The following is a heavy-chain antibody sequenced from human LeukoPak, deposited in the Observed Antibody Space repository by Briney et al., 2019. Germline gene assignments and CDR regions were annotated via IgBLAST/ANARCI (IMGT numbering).Heavy chain of an antibody. D-gene: IGHD3-3*01. CDR3: SSQAVRILDFDY. J-gene: IGHJ4*02. Sequence: GGSLRLFCAASGFTCGSYWMSWVRQTPGKGLEWVANIKQDGSEKYYVDSVKGRFTISRDNAKNSLYLQMNSLRAEDTAVYYCSSQAVRILDFDYWGQGTLVTVSS. CDR2: IKQDGSEK. V-gene: IGHV3-7*01. CDR1: GFTCGSYW.